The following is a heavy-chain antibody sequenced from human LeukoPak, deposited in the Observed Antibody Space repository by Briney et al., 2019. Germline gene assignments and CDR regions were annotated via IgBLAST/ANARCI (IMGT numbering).Heavy chain of an antibody. J-gene: IGHJ4*02. CDR3: ASSKPITIFGVVPRPFDY. V-gene: IGHV4-34*01. CDR2: INHSGST. CDR1: GGSFSGYY. Sequence: SETLSLTCAVYGGSFSGYYWSWIRRPPGKGLEWIGEINHSGSTNYSPSLKSRVTISVDTSKNQFSLKLSSVTAADTAVYYCASSKPITIFGVVPRPFDYWGQGTLVTVSS. D-gene: IGHD3-3*01.